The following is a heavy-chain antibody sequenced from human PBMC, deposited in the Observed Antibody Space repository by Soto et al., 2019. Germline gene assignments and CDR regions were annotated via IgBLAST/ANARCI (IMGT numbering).Heavy chain of an antibody. D-gene: IGHD3-22*01. CDR2: MYPDDSDI. CDR3: ATAYVYDFENSNYYRDAFDI. J-gene: IGHJ3*02. Sequence: GESLKISCKASGYSFSFYWIGWVRQMPGRGLEWMAIMYPDDSDIRYSPSFEAHVTISADKSTSTAFLQWSSLKASDTAMYYCATAYVYDFENSNYYRDAFDIWGQGTLVTVSS. V-gene: IGHV5-51*01. CDR1: GYSFSFYW.